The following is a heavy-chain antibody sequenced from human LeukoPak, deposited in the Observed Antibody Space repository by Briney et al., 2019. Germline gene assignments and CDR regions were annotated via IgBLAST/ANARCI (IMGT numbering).Heavy chain of an antibody. J-gene: IGHJ5*02. V-gene: IGHV1-69*13. CDR1: GGTFSSYA. CDR3: AARIAAAGRPPASFHP. CDR2: IIPIFGTA. Sequence: VKVSCKASGGTFSSYAISWVRQPPGQGLEWVGGIIPIFGTANYAQKFQGRVTITADKSTSTAYMELSSLRSEDTAVYYCAARIAAAGRPPASFHPWGQGTLVTVSS. D-gene: IGHD6-13*01.